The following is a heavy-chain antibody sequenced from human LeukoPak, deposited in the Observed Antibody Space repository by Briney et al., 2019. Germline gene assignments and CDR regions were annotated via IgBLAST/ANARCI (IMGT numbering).Heavy chain of an antibody. CDR3: ARESSSWAPDAFDI. V-gene: IGHV4-4*07. Sequence: SETLSLTCTVSGGSISSYYWSWIRQPAGKGLEWIGRIYTSGSTNYNPSLKSRVTMSVDTSKNQFSLKLSSVTAADTAVYYCARESSSWAPDAFDIWGQGTMVTVSS. J-gene: IGHJ3*02. D-gene: IGHD6-13*01. CDR1: GGSISSYY. CDR2: IYTSGST.